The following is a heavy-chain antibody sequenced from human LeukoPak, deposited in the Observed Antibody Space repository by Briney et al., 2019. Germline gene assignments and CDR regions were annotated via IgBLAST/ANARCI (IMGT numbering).Heavy chain of an antibody. CDR3: ARDQAGTGTGPFDY. CDR1: GYTFTSYG. J-gene: IGHJ4*02. D-gene: IGHD1-1*01. Sequence: ASVKVSCKASGYTFTSYGISWVRQAPEQGLEWMGWISAYNGNTNYAQKLQGRVTMTTDTSTSTAYMELRSLRSDDTAVYYCARDQAGTGTGPFDYWGQGTLVTVSS. CDR2: ISAYNGNT. V-gene: IGHV1-18*01.